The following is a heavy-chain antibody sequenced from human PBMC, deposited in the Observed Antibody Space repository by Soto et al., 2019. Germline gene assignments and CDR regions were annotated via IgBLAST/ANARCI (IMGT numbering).Heavy chain of an antibody. V-gene: IGHV4-34*01. CDR3: ARLRFLEWLGHYYYYGMDV. CDR1: GGSFSGYY. Sequence: SETLSLTCAVYGGSFSGYYWSWIRQPPGKGLEWIGEINHSGSTNYNPSLKSRVTISVDTSENQFSLKLSSVTAAVTAVYYCARLRFLEWLGHYYYYGMDVWGQGTTVTVSS. J-gene: IGHJ6*02. CDR2: INHSGST. D-gene: IGHD3-3*01.